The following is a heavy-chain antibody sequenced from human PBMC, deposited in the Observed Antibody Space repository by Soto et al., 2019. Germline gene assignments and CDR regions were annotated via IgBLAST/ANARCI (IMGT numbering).Heavy chain of an antibody. Sequence: QIQLVQAGAEVKKPGAAVKVSCKASSYIFSSYGISWVRQAPGQGLEWMGWINTYNGNTNYAKNRQGRVTMTSDTSLSTVYMELRSLRSDDTARYYCARDDCSGGTCYLGDYWGQGTLVAGSS. CDR2: INTYNGNT. CDR3: ARDDCSGGTCYLGDY. V-gene: IGHV1-18*01. CDR1: SYIFSSYG. D-gene: IGHD2-15*01. J-gene: IGHJ4*02.